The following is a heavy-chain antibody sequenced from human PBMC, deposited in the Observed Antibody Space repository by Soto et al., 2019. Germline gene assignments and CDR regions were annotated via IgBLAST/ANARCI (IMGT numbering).Heavy chain of an antibody. CDR3: ARESCSGGSCYSGY. J-gene: IGHJ4*02. V-gene: IGHV4-61*01. CDR2: IYYSGST. D-gene: IGHD2-15*01. Sequence: QVQLQESGPGLVKPSETLSLTCTVSGGSVSSGSYYWSWIRQPPGKGLEWIGYIYYSGSTNYNPSLKRRVTISVDTSKNQFSLKLSSVTAADTAVYYCARESCSGGSCYSGYWGQGILVTDSS. CDR1: GGSVSSGSYY.